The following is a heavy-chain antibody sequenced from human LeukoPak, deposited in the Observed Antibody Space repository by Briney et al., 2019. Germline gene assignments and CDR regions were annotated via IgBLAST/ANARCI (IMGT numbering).Heavy chain of an antibody. CDR3: ARHRGAIVVVPAASRRRWFDP. J-gene: IGHJ5*02. V-gene: IGHV4-34*01. CDR2: INHSGST. D-gene: IGHD2-2*01. CDR1: GGSFSGYY. Sequence: PSKTLSLTCAVYGGSFSGYYWSWIRQPPGKGLEWIGEINHSGSTNYNPSLKSRVTISVDTSKNQFSLKLSSVTAADTAVYYCARHRGAIVVVPAASRRRWFDPWGQGTLVTVSS.